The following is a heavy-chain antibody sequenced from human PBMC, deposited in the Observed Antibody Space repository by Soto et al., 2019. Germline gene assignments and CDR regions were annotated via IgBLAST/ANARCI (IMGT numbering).Heavy chain of an antibody. V-gene: IGHV5-51*01. Sequence: GSLKISCKGSGYSFTSYWIGWVRQMPGKGLEWMGIIYPGDSDTRYSPSFQGQVTISADKSISTAYLQWSSLKASDTAMYYCARQVLSVATELGYYSYGMDGWGQGTTVTV. J-gene: IGHJ6*02. CDR2: IYPGDSDT. CDR3: ARQVLSVATELGYYSYGMDG. D-gene: IGHD5-12*01. CDR1: GYSFTSYW.